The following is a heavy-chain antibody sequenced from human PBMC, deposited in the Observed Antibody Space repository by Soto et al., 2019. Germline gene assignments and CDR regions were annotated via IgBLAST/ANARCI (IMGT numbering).Heavy chain of an antibody. CDR3: ARDITMIVVVIPGEGYFDY. J-gene: IGHJ4*02. D-gene: IGHD3-22*01. CDR2: ISAYNGNT. CDR1: SYSFTSNG. V-gene: IGHV1-18*01. Sequence: ASVKDSCKDASYSFTSNGISWVRQAPGQGLEWMGWISAYNGNTNYAQKLQGRVTMTTDTSTSTAYMELRSLRSDDTAVYYCARDITMIVVVIPGEGYFDYWCQGTLVTVSS.